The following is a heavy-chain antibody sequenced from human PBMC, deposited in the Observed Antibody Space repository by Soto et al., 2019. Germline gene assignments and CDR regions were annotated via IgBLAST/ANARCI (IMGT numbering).Heavy chain of an antibody. Sequence: QLQLQESGPGLVKPSETLSLTCTVSGDSISNTDHFWGWIRQSPGQGLEWIGSVHYSGITSYNPSLSGRVTISVDTSKNQFSLKRSSVTASDTSVYYCARRSPRCSSTTCNFDYWGQGTLVTVSS. CDR2: VHYSGIT. CDR1: GDSISNTDHF. J-gene: IGHJ4*02. V-gene: IGHV4-39*01. CDR3: ARRSPRCSSTTCNFDY. D-gene: IGHD2-2*01.